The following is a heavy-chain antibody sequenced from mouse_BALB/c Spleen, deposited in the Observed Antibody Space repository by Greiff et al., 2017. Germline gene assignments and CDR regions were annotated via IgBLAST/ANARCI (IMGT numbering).Heavy chain of an antibody. CDR1: GFTFSSYA. CDR3: ARLNSLLRSWFAY. CDR2: ISSGGST. J-gene: IGHJ3*01. Sequence: EVHLVESGGGLVKPGGSLKLSCAASGFTFSSYAMSWVRQTPEKRLEWVASISSGGSTYYPDSVKGRFTISRDNARNILYLQMSSLRSEDTAMYYCARLNSLLRSWFAYWGQGTLVTVSA. V-gene: IGHV5-6-5*01. D-gene: IGHD1-2*01.